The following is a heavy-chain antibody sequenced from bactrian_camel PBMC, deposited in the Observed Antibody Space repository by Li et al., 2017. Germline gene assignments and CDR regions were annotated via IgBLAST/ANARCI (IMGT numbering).Heavy chain of an antibody. J-gene: IGHJ4*01. CDR1: GFTFDDSD. V-gene: IGHV3S63*01. CDR2: TFSSDGTT. D-gene: IGHD4*01. Sequence: HVQLVESGGGSVQAGGSLRLSCTASGFTFDDSDMGWFRQGPGNECDLVSTFSSDGTTYYTESVKGRFTISRDNAKDILYLQMNNLKPEDTAVYYCAAEPRTVCYTSPYWQRQGQGTQVTVS.